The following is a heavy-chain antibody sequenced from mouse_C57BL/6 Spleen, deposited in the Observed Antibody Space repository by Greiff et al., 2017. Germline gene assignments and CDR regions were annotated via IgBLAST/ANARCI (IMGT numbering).Heavy chain of an antibody. J-gene: IGHJ2*01. CDR3: ARRYGSLYFDY. Sequence: QVQLQQSGAELVKPGASVKISCKASGYAFSSYWMNWVKQRPGKGLEGIGQIYPGDGDTNYNGKFKGKATLTADKSSSTAYMQLSSLTSEDSAVYFCARRYGSLYFDYWGQGTTRTVSS. D-gene: IGHD1-1*01. CDR2: IYPGDGDT. CDR1: GYAFSSYW. V-gene: IGHV1-80*01.